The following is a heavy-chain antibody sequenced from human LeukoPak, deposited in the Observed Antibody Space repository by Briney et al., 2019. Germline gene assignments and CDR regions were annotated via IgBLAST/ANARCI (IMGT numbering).Heavy chain of an antibody. CDR2: IIPIFGTA. Sequence: ASVKVSCKASGGTFSSYAMSWVRQAPGQGLEWMGGIIPIFGTANYAQKFQGRVTITADESTSTAYMELSSLRSEDTAVYYCARDLRAEYFQHWGQGTLVTVSS. CDR3: ARDLRAEYFQH. J-gene: IGHJ1*01. CDR1: GGTFSSYA. V-gene: IGHV1-69*13.